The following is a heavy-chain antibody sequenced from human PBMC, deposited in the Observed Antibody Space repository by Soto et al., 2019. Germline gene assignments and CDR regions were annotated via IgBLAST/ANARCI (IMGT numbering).Heavy chain of an antibody. Sequence: VPPSETLSLTCTVSGGSISSSSYYWGWIRQPPGKGLEWIGSIYYSGSTYYNPSLKSRVTISVDTSKNQFSLKLSSVTAADTAVYYCARHRFDWLLRINWFDPWGQGTLVTVSS. CDR2: IYYSGST. CDR3: ARHRFDWLLRINWFDP. J-gene: IGHJ5*02. V-gene: IGHV4-39*01. D-gene: IGHD3-9*01. CDR1: GGSISSSSYY.